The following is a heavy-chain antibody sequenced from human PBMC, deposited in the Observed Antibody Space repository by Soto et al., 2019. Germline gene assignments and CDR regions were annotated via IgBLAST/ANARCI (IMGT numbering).Heavy chain of an antibody. CDR3: ARDLRGGGDV. CDR2: IYYSGST. Sequence: SETLSLTCTVSGGSISSYYWSWIRQPPGKGLEWIGYIYYSGSTNYNPSLKSRVTISVDTSKNQFSLKLSPVTAADTAVYYCARDLRGGGDVWGEGTTVTVSS. D-gene: IGHD3-10*01. J-gene: IGHJ6*04. CDR1: GGSISSYY. V-gene: IGHV4-59*01.